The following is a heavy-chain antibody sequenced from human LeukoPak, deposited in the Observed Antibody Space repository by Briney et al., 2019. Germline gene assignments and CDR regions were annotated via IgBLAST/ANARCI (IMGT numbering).Heavy chain of an antibody. J-gene: IGHJ5*01. D-gene: IGHD6-19*01. CDR1: GFIFSSYW. CDR2: IKQDASEK. Sequence: GGSLRLSCSASGFIFSSYWMSWVRQAPGKGLEWVATIKQDASEKYYVDSVEGRFIISRDNAKNSLYLQVNSLRAEDTAIYHCAGQTSGRYSAYFDSWGQGILVTVSS. CDR3: AGQTSGRYSAYFDS. V-gene: IGHV3-7*01.